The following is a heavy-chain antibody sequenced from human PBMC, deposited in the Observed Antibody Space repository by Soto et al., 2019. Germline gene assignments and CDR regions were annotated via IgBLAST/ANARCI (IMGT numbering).Heavy chain of an antibody. CDR1: GFTFSNYW. CDR3: ARIDCGGNCYSRSWYFDI. J-gene: IGHJ2*01. D-gene: IGHD2-21*02. CDR2: IRQDGGDK. Sequence: EVQLVESGGGLVQPGGSLRLSCVASGFTFSNYWMGWVRQAPGKGLEWVANIRQDGGDKRDLDSVKGRFTMSRDNAQNSLYLQMNRLRAEDTAVYYCARIDCGGNCYSRSWYFDIWGRGTLVTVSS. V-gene: IGHV3-7*03.